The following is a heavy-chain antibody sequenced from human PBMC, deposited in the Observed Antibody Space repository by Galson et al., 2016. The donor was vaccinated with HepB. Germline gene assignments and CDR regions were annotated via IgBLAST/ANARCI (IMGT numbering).Heavy chain of an antibody. V-gene: IGHV1-69*01. CDR1: GVTVSSNA. CDR3: ARGRGLWFGEGTPYYGMDV. J-gene: IGHJ6*02. Sequence: SGVTVSSNAVSWVRQAPGQGLELMGGIIPILGTANYAQKFQGRVTITADESTRTAYMELSSLRSEDTAVYYCARGRGLWFGEGTPYYGMDVWGQGTTVTVSS. D-gene: IGHD3-10*01. CDR2: IIPILGTA.